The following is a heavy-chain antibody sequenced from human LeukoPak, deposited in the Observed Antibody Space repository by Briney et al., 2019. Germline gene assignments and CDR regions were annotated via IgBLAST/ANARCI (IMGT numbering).Heavy chain of an antibody. CDR2: VRFDGTNK. CDR3: AREREPWLLRNYFDP. CDR1: GFTFGDYG. J-gene: IGHJ4*02. Sequence: PGGSLRLSCAASGFTFGDYGMHWVRQAPGKGLEWVGSVRFDGTNKYYRDSVRGRFTLSRDNSNKTLFLLMNRLTLTDAGVYYCAREREPWLLRNYFDPWGRGSLVNVFS. D-gene: IGHD6-19*01. V-gene: IGHV3-30*02.